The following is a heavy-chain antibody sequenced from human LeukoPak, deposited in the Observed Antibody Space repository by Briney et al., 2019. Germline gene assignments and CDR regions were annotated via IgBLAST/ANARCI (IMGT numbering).Heavy chain of an antibody. CDR2: IDYTGST. CDR1: GVSLRGVGYY. D-gene: IGHD4-17*01. J-gene: IGHJ4*02. CDR3: ARAGDYGSLHFDY. V-gene: IGHV4-31*02. Sequence: SGTLSLSCAVSGVSLRGVGYYWSGIRQHPGRGLGWIGHIDYTGSTSYNTTLKSRVTISVDTSKNQYSLKLSSVTAADTAVYYCARAGDYGSLHFDYWGQGTMATVSS.